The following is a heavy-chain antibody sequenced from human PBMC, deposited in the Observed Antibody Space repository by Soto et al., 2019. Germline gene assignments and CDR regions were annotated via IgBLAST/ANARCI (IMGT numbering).Heavy chain of an antibody. CDR3: AREAV. Sequence: EVQLVESGGGLVQPGGSLRLSCAASGFTFSGYWMSWVRQAPGKGLEWVANIKQDGSEQFYVDSVKGRFTISRDNAKNSLYLQMNSQRAEDTAVYYCAREAVRGQGTTVTVSS. CDR1: GFTFSGYW. V-gene: IGHV3-7*05. J-gene: IGHJ6*02. CDR2: IKQDGSEQ.